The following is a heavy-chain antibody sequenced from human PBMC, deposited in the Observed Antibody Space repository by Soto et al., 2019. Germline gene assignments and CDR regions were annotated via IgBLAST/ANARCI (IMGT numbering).Heavy chain of an antibody. D-gene: IGHD5-18*01. CDR1: GGTFSSYA. Sequence: QVQLVQSGAEVKKPGSSVKVSCKASGGTFSSYAISWVRQAPGQGLEWMGGIIPVFGTANYAQKFQGRVTITADKSTSTADMELSSLRSEDTAVYYCARADTAMGLYDYYYGRDVWGQGTTVTVSS. CDR2: IIPVFGTA. J-gene: IGHJ6*02. CDR3: ARADTAMGLYDYYYGRDV. V-gene: IGHV1-69*06.